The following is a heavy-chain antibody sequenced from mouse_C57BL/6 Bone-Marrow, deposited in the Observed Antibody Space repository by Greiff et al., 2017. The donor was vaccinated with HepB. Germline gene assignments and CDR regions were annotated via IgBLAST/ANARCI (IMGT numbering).Heavy chain of an antibody. CDR1: GFTFSDYG. Sequence: EVMLVESGGGLVQPGGSLKLSCAASGFTFSDYGMAWVRQAPRKGPEWVAFISNLAYSIYYADTVTGRFTISREKAKNTLYLEMSSLRSEDTAMYYCARLDSSGYGFAYWGQGTLVTVSA. CDR3: ARLDSSGYGFAY. J-gene: IGHJ3*01. D-gene: IGHD3-2*02. V-gene: IGHV5-15*01. CDR2: ISNLAYSI.